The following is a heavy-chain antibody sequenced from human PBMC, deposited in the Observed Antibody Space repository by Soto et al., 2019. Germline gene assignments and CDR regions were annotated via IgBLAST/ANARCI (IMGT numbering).Heavy chain of an antibody. CDR2: ISIRGGDE. J-gene: IGHJ4*02. CDR3: ARGTIVARQHLDY. CDR1: GFTFSSYA. Sequence: QVQLVESGGGVVQPGKSLRLSCAASGFTFSSYAMHWARQAPGKGREWVTVISIRGGDEYYAESVRGRFTLSRDDSKNTLYLQMDSLRVEDTAVYYCARGTIVARQHLDYWGQGTLVTVSS. D-gene: IGHD6-6*01. V-gene: IGHV3-30*03.